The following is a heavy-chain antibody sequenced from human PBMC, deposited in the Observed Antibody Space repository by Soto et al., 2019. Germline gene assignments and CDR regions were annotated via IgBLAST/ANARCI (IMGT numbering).Heavy chain of an antibody. V-gene: IGHV3-9*01. D-gene: IGHD3-3*01. J-gene: IGHJ6*03. CDR1: GFTCDGYA. Sequence: EVQLVESGGYLVQPGVSLTLSCAASGFTCDGYAMHWLRQAPGKGLEWVSSISWNSANIAYAYSVKGLITISSENANNTLYLQMNRLRAEDTALFYSEIDNVAFWSGYYRHYMDVWGKGTTVSVSS. CDR2: ISWNSANI. CDR3: EIDNVAFWSGYYRHYMDV.